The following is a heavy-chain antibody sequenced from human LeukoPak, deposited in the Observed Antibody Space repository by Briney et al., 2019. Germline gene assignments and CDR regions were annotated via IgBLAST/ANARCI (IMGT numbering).Heavy chain of an antibody. CDR1: GFTFSSYV. Sequence: GGSLRLSCAASGFTFSSYVMSWVRQAPGKGLEWVSAISGSGGSTYYADSVRGRFTISRDNSKNTLYLQMNSLRAEDTAVYYCAKESSGWYALDYWGQGTLVTVSS. CDR2: ISGSGGST. J-gene: IGHJ4*02. V-gene: IGHV3-23*01. CDR3: AKESSGWYALDY. D-gene: IGHD6-19*01.